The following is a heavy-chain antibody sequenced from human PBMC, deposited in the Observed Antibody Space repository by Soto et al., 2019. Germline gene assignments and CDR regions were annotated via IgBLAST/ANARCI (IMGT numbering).Heavy chain of an antibody. D-gene: IGHD2-21*02. CDR1: GDTFTDYY. CDR3: AGGGHVVVGTAALDF. Sequence: QVQLVQSGAEVKKPGASVKVSCKASGDTFTDYYIHWVRQAPGQGLEWMGTVNPSGGHTTYAQHLLGRVTMRRDTAASTLYMELTSLASEDTAVYYCAGGGHVVVGTAALDFWGQGPLVAVPS. V-gene: IGHV1-46*04. J-gene: IGHJ4*02. CDR2: VNPSGGHT.